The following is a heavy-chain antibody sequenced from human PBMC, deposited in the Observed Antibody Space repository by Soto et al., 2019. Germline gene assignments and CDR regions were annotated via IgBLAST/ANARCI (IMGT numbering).Heavy chain of an antibody. J-gene: IGHJ3*02. CDR3: ARGARLEPVSAAFDI. V-gene: IGHV4-59*01. Sequence: SETLSLTCTVSGGSISSYYWSWIRQPPGKGLEWIGYIYYSGSTNYNPSLKSRVTISVDTSKNQFSLKLSSVTAADTAVYYCARGARLEPVSAAFDIWGQGTMVTVSS. CDR2: IYYSGST. CDR1: GGSISSYY. D-gene: IGHD1-1*01.